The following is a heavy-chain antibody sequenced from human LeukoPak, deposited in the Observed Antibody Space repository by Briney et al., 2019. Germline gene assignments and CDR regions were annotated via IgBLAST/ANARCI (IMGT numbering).Heavy chain of an antibody. CDR1: GFTFSAYS. CDR3: ARGFRVVDF. Sequence: GGSLRLSRAASGFTFSAYSMNWVRQAPGKGLEWVSSITSSSSYIYYADSVKGRFTISRDNAKNSLYLQMNSLRAEDTAVYYCARGFRVVDFWGQGALVTVSS. J-gene: IGHJ4*02. V-gene: IGHV3-21*01. D-gene: IGHD3-22*01. CDR2: ITSSSSYI.